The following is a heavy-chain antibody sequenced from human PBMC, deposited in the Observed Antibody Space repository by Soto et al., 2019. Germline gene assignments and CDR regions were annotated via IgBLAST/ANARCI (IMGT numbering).Heavy chain of an antibody. CDR1: GFTFDDYA. CDR2: ISWNSGSI. Sequence: GGSLRLSCAASGFTFDDYAMHWVRQAPGKGLEWVSGISWNSGSIGYADPVKGRFTISRDNAKNSLYLQMNSLRAEDTALYYCAKEIRGRPPYYFDYWGQGTLVTVSS. CDR3: AKEIRGRPPYYFDY. D-gene: IGHD6-6*01. J-gene: IGHJ4*02. V-gene: IGHV3-9*01.